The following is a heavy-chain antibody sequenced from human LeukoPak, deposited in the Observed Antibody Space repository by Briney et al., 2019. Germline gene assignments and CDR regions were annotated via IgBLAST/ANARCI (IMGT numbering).Heavy chain of an antibody. CDR2: LNPNSGGT. J-gene: IGHJ4*02. D-gene: IGHD1-26*01. V-gene: IGHV1-2*02. CDR1: EYIFTDYY. CDR3: VREVGATDFDY. Sequence: ASVKVSCKASEYIFTDYYMHWVRQVPGQGLEWMGWLNPNSGGTNYAQKFQDRVTMTRDTSISTAYMELSGLRSDDTAVYFCVREVGATDFDYWGQGTLVTVSS.